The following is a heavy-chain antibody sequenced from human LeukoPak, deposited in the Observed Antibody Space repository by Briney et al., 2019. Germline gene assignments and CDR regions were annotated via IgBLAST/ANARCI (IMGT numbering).Heavy chain of an antibody. Sequence: GGSLSLSCAASGCTFSSYWMYWIRQPQGKGLVWVSRISSDGSGTSYADSVKGSFTISRENATNTLFLQMQSLRAEATAAVYWPKECGSGRYYLCWGQGTLFTVSS. CDR1: GCTFSSYW. V-gene: IGHV3-74*01. D-gene: IGHD3-10*01. CDR2: ISSDGSGT. CDR3: PKECGSGRYYLC. J-gene: IGHJ4*02.